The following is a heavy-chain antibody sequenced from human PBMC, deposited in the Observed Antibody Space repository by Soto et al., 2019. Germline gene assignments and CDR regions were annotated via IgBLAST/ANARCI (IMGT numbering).Heavy chain of an antibody. Sequence: QVQLVQSGAEVKKPGSSVKVSCKASGGTFSSYAISWVRQAPGQGLEWMGGIIPIFGTANYAQKFQGRVTITADESTSTAYMELSSVRSEDTAVYYCASGRYDYVWGSYRHESFDYWGQGTLVTVSS. J-gene: IGHJ4*02. CDR2: IIPIFGTA. D-gene: IGHD3-16*02. CDR3: ASGRYDYVWGSYRHESFDY. V-gene: IGHV1-69*12. CDR1: GGTFSSYA.